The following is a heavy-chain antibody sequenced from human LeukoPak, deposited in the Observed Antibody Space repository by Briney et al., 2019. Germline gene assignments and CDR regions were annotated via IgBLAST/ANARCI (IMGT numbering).Heavy chain of an antibody. CDR3: ARYVRNSGTFYLDY. V-gene: IGHV4-59*01. J-gene: IGHJ4*02. D-gene: IGHD1-1*01. Sequence: SETLSLTCTVSGVSISSGYWSWIRQPPGKGLEWIGYIYYSGSTNYNPSLESRVSMSLDTSKTQFSLNLRSVTAADTAVYYCARYVRNSGTFYLDYWGQRVMVTVSS. CDR1: GVSISSGY. CDR2: IYYSGST.